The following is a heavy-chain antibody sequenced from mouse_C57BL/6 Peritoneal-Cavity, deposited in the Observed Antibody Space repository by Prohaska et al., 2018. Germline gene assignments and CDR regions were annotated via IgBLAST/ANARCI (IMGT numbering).Heavy chain of an antibody. Sequence: MHWVKQRPGRGLEWIGRIDPNSGGTKYNEKFKSKATLTVDKSSSTAYMQLSSLTSEDSAVYYCAREKGDYLYYFDYWGQGTTLTVSS. CDR3: AREKGDYLYYFDY. J-gene: IGHJ2*01. V-gene: IGHV1-62-3*01. CDR2: IDPNSGGT. D-gene: IGHD1-1*01.